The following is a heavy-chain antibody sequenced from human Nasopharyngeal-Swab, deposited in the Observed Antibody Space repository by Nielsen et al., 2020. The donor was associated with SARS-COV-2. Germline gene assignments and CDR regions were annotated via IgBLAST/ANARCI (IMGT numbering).Heavy chain of an antibody. CDR3: ARGSVAGGL. CDR1: GFTFSSYS. J-gene: IGHJ4*02. V-gene: IGHV3-21*01. D-gene: IGHD6-19*01. Sequence: GESLKISCTASGFTFSSYSMNWVRQAPGKGLEWVSSISSSSSYIYYADSVKGRFTISRDNAKNSLYLQMNSLRAEDTAVYYCARGSVAGGLWGQGTLVTVSS. CDR2: ISSSSSYI.